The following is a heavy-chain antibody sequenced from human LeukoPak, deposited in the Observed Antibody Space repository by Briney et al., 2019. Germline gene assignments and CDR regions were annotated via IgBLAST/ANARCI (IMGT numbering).Heavy chain of an antibody. V-gene: IGHV3-23*01. CDR1: GFVFTGFA. Sequence: GGSLTLSCAASGFVFTGFAMSWVRQAPGKGLEWVSSISGDGDTKYYADSVTGRFNFSRDNSKNTLYLQMNSPRAEDTAIYYCVKGGLEMVTDPAGFFDYWGQGTLVTVSS. CDR2: ISGDGDTK. CDR3: VKGGLEMVTDPAGFFDY. J-gene: IGHJ4*02. D-gene: IGHD5-24*01.